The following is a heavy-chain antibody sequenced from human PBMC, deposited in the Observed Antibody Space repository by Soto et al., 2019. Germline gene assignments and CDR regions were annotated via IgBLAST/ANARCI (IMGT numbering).Heavy chain of an antibody. D-gene: IGHD1-26*01. Sequence: GGSLRLSCAASGFTFSSYAMSWVRQAPGKGLEWVSAISGSGGTTDYVAPVKGRFTISRDDSDSILYLQMNSLKPDDTAVYYCTTDPYFSLWGQGTLVTVSS. CDR3: TTDPYFSL. CDR1: GFTFSSYA. J-gene: IGHJ4*02. V-gene: IGHV3-23*02. CDR2: ISGSGGTT.